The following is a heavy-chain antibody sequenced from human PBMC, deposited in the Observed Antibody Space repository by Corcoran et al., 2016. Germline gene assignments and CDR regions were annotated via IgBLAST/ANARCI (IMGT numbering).Heavy chain of an antibody. D-gene: IGHD6-19*01. J-gene: IGHJ4*02. Sequence: EVQLVQFGAEVKKPGESLKISCKGSGYRFTSYWIGWVRQMPGKGLEWMGIIYPGDADTRYSPSFQGQVTSSADKSLSTAYMQWSILKASDSAMFYCAGNVGPRGWTDYWGQGTLVTVSS. CDR1: GYRFTSYW. CDR3: AGNVGPRGWTDY. V-gene: IGHV5-51*01. CDR2: IYPGDADT.